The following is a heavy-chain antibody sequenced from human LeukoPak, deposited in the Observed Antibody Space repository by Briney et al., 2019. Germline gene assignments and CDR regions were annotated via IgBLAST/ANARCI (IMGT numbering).Heavy chain of an antibody. CDR1: GGSINTGDYY. CDR3: ARENIVSTRGFDQ. J-gene: IGHJ4*02. CDR2: LFYSGNM. Sequence: SETLSLTCTVSGGSINTGDYYWAWIRHPPGKRLEWIGSLFYSGNMYYNPSLEGRVTISVDTSKNQFSLNLRSVTAADTALYYCARENIVSTRGFDQWGQGTLVTVSS. V-gene: IGHV4-39*07. D-gene: IGHD5/OR15-5a*01.